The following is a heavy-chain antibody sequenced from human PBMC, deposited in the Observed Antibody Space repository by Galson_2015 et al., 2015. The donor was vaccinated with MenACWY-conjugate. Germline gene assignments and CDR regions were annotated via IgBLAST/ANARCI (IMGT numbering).Heavy chain of an antibody. V-gene: IGHV1-18*01. CDR2: ISAYNGNI. CDR1: GYTFTSYG. Sequence: SVKVSCKASGYTFTSYGFSWVRQAPGQGLEWIGWISAYNGNINYAQKFQGRVTMTTDTSTSTAYMELRSLRSDDTAVYYCARRSGWTNDAFDIWGQGKSGHRLL. CDR3: ARRSGWTNDAFDI. D-gene: IGHD6-19*01. J-gene: IGHJ3*02.